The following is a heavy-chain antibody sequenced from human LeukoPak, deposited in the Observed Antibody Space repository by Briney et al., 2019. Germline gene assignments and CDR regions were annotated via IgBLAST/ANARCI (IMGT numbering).Heavy chain of an antibody. V-gene: IGHV4-59*01. CDR1: GGSIRSYC. D-gene: IGHD3-9*01. CDR3: ARSLYDILTGYYSPPTWFDP. Sequence: SETLSLTCSVWGGSIRSYCWSWIRQPPGKAREGIGYIYYSGSTNYNPSLKSRATISVDTSKNQFSLKLSSVTAADTAVYYCARSLYDILTGYYSPPTWFDPWGQGTLVTVSS. J-gene: IGHJ5*02. CDR2: IYYSGST.